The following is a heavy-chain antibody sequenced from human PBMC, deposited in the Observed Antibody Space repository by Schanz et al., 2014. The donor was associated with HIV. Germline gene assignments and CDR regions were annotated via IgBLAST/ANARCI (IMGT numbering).Heavy chain of an antibody. D-gene: IGHD4-4*01. CDR2: VNPDSGNT. CDR3: ARGPDYSSASYKFDY. Sequence: QVQLVQSGAEVKKPGASVRVSCKASGYTFVSYDINWIRQAPGQGAEWVGWVNPDSGNTGYAQKFQGRVTMSRNVPKNTAYMELRGLTSEDTAVYFCARGPDYSSASYKFDYWGQGTPVSVYS. V-gene: IGHV1-8*01. J-gene: IGHJ4*02. CDR1: GYTFVSYD.